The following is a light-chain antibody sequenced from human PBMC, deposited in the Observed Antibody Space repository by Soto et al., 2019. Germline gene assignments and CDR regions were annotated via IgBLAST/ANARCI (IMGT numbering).Light chain of an antibody. Sequence: DIQMTQSPSSLSASVGDRVTITCRASQSISSYLNWYQQKPGKAPKLLIYWASTRESGVPDRFSGSGSGTDFTLTISSLQAEDVAVYYCQQYYSTPPITFGQGTRLEI. J-gene: IGKJ5*01. CDR2: WAS. CDR1: QSISSY. CDR3: QQYYSTPPIT. V-gene: IGKV1-39*01.